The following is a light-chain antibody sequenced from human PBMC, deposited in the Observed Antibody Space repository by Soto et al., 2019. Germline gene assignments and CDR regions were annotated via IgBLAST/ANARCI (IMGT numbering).Light chain of an antibody. CDR2: LNNDGSH. CDR3: QTWGTGFQF. V-gene: IGLV4-69*01. J-gene: IGLJ2*01. Sequence: QPVLTQSPSASASLGASVKLTCTLSSGHSSYALAWHQQQPGKGPRYLMDLNNDGSHTKGDGIPDRFSGSSSGADRFLIISSLQSEDEADYYCQTWGTGFQFFGGGTKVTVL. CDR1: SGHSSYA.